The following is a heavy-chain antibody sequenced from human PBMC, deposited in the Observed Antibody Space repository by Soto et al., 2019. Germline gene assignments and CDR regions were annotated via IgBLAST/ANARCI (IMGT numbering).Heavy chain of an antibody. J-gene: IGHJ4*02. D-gene: IGHD3-10*01. CDR1: GDSVSSNSAA. Sequence: SQPLSLTCAISGDSVSSNSAAWHWIRQSPSRGLEWLGRTYYRSKWYNDYAVSVKSRITINPDTSKNQFSLQLNSVTPEDTAVYYCARTEQTVAGETPSYYFDYWGQGTLVTVSS. V-gene: IGHV6-1*01. CDR2: TYYRSKWYN. CDR3: ARTEQTVAGETPSYYFDY.